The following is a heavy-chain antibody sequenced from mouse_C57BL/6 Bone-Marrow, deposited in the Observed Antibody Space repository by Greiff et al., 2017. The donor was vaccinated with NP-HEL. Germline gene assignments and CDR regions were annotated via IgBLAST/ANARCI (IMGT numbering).Heavy chain of an antibody. V-gene: IGHV1-59*01. D-gene: IGHD1-1*01. Sequence: QVQLQQPGAELVRPGTSVKLSCKASGYTFTSYWMHWVKQRPGQGLEWIGVIDPSDSYTNSNQKFKGKATLTVDTSSSPAYMQLSSLTSEDSAVYYCARGSSPFAYWGQGTLVTVSA. CDR1: GYTFTSYW. J-gene: IGHJ3*01. CDR2: IDPSDSYT. CDR3: ARGSSPFAY.